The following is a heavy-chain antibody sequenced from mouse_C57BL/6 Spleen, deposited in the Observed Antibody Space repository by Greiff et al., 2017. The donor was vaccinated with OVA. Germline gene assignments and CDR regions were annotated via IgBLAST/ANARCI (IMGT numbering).Heavy chain of an antibody. CDR3: ARGDYYGSSYGDWYFDV. CDR2: ISYSGST. V-gene: IGHV3-8*01. CDR1: GYSITSDY. J-gene: IGHJ1*03. D-gene: IGHD1-1*01. Sequence: DVKLVESGPGLAKPSQTLSLTCSVTGYSITSDYWNWIRKFPGNKLEYMGYISYSGSTYYNPSPKSRISITRDTSKNQYYLQLNSVTNEDTATYYCARGDYYGSSYGDWYFDVWGTGTTVTVSS.